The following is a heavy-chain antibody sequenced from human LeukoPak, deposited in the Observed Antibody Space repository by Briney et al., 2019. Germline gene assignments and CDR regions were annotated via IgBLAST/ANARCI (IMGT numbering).Heavy chain of an antibody. J-gene: IGHJ4*02. D-gene: IGHD3-9*01. CDR3: ARGDDIFDY. V-gene: IGHV4-59*01. Sequence: GSLRLSCAASGFTFSNAWMSWIRQPPGKGLEWIGYIYYSGSTNYNPSLKSRVTISVDTSKNQFSLKLSSVTAADTAVYYCARGDDIFDYWGQGTLVTVSS. CDR2: IYYSGST. CDR1: GFTFSNAW.